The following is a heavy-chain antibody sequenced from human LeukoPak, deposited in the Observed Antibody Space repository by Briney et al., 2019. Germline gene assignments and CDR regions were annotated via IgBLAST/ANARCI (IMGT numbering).Heavy chain of an antibody. D-gene: IGHD2-2*01. CDR3: ARIFCSSSSCYFFVY. CDR1: GGTFSSYA. Sequence: ASVKVSCKASGGTFSSYAISWVRQAPGQGLEWMGWINPNSGGTNYAQKFQGRVAMTRDTSISTAYMELSRLRSDDTAVYYCARIFCSSSSCYFFVYWGQGTLVTVS. CDR2: INPNSGGT. V-gene: IGHV1-2*02. J-gene: IGHJ4*02.